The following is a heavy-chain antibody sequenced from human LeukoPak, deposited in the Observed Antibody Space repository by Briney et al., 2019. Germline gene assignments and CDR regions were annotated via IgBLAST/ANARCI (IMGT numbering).Heavy chain of an antibody. V-gene: IGHV1-2*02. CDR3: ARVQYQLLFEGNWFDP. D-gene: IGHD2-2*01. J-gene: IGHJ5*02. CDR2: INPNSGDT. Sequence: GASVKVSCKASGYTFTSYGISWVRQAPGQGLEWMGWINPNSGDTHYAQKFQGRVTMTRDTSISTAYMDLNSLISDDTAVYYCARVQYQLLFEGNWFDPWGQGTLVTVSS. CDR1: GYTFTSYG.